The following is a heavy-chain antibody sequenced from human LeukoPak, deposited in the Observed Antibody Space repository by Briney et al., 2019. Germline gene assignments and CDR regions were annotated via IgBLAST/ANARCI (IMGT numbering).Heavy chain of an antibody. CDR3: AKVKEMYSSGSYYFDY. V-gene: IGHV3-30*18. D-gene: IGHD6-19*01. CDR1: GLTFSNYG. CDR2: MPYDGFNP. Sequence: PGGSLRLSCAASGLTFSNYGMHWVRQAPGKGLEWVAVMPYDGFNPYYADSVKGRFTIPRDYSKNTLWLQMNSLRAEDTAVYYCAKVKEMYSSGSYYFDYWGQGTLVTVSS. J-gene: IGHJ4*02.